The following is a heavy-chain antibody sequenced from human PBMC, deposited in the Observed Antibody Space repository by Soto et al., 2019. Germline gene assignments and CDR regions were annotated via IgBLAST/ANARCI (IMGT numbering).Heavy chain of an antibody. Sequence: VQLVQSGAEVKKPGSSVKVSCKAAGCTFSSSAISWVRQAPGPGLEWMGGTIPIFGTANDAQKFQGRVTITAAESTSTAYIGLSSLRAEATAVDYYESEEGVFAYWGQGTLVIVSS. CDR2: TIPIFGTA. CDR1: GCTFSSSA. V-gene: IGHV1-69*12. J-gene: IGHJ4*02. CDR3: ESEEGVFAY.